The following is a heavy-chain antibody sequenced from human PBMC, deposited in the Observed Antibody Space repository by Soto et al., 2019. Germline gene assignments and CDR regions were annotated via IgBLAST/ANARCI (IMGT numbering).Heavy chain of an antibody. CDR3: ARDRYYDFWSGYSGMDV. D-gene: IGHD3-3*01. CDR2: IKQDGSEK. J-gene: IGHJ6*04. CDR1: GFTFSSYW. V-gene: IGHV3-7*01. Sequence: PGGSLRLSCAASGFTFSSYWMSWVRQAPGKGLEWVANIKQDGSEKYYVESVKGRFTISRDNAKNSLYLQMNSLRAEDTAVYYCARDRYYDFWSGYSGMDVWGKGTTVTVSS.